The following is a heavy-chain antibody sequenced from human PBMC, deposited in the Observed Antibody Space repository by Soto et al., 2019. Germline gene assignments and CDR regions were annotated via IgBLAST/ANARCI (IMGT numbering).Heavy chain of an antibody. CDR2: ISYDGSNK. D-gene: IGHD3-10*01. CDR3: ASQDYYGSGWGLI. Sequence: QVQLVESGGGVVQPGRSLRLSCAASGFTFSSYAMHWVRQAPGKGLEWVAVISYDGSNKYYADSVKGRFTISRDNSKNTLYLQMNSLRAEDTAVYYCASQDYYGSGWGLIWGQGTLVTVPS. CDR1: GFTFSSYA. V-gene: IGHV3-30-3*01. J-gene: IGHJ4*02.